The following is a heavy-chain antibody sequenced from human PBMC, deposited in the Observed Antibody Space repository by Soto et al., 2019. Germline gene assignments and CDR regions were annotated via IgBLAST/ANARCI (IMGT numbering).Heavy chain of an antibody. CDR1: GYTFSTYY. Sequence: ASVKVSCKASGYTFSTYYLHWVRQAPGQGYEWMGIINPSGGSTTYAQKFQGRVTMTRDTSTTTVYMELSSLKSEDTAVYYCARYDYNGYYFDYWGQGTLVTVSS. V-gene: IGHV1-46*01. CDR3: ARYDYNGYYFDY. CDR2: INPSGGST. J-gene: IGHJ4*02. D-gene: IGHD4-4*01.